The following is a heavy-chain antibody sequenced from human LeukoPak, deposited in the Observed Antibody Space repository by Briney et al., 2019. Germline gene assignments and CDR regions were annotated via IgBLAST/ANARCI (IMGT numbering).Heavy chain of an antibody. D-gene: IGHD3-3*01. CDR2: NYYSGST. CDR1: GGSISSYY. CDR3: ARRITIFGVVTHDAFDI. Sequence: PSETLSLTCTVSGGSISSYYWSWSRQPPGRGLEWIGYNYYSGSTNYNPSLKSRVTISVDTSKNQFSLKLSSVTAADTAVYYCARRITIFGVVTHDAFDIWGQGTMVTVSS. V-gene: IGHV4-59*01. J-gene: IGHJ3*02.